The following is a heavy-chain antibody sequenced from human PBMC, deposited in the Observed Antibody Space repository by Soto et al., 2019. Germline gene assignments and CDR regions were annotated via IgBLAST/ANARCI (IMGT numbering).Heavy chain of an antibody. Sequence: NPSETLSLTCTVSVGSSSSSNWWSCVRQPPGKGLEWIGEIFHDGSTNYNPSLSSRATISVDTSKNQFSLKLSSVTAADTAVYYCARRRGYSYGFSDWGQGTLVTVSS. CDR2: IFHDGST. J-gene: IGHJ4*02. D-gene: IGHD5-18*01. V-gene: IGHV4-4*02. CDR1: VGSSSSSNW. CDR3: ARRRGYSYGFSD.